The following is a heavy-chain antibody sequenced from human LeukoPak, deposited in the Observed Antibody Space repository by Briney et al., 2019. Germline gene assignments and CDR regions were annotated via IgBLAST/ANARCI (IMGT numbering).Heavy chain of an antibody. CDR2: INVNGGST. J-gene: IGHJ4*02. CDR3: ARASSGYYIDFDY. V-gene: IGHV3-20*04. D-gene: IGHD3-22*01. CDR1: GFTFDDYG. Sequence: GGSLKLSCAASGFTFDDYGMSWVRQAPGKGLEWVSGINVNGGSTGYADSVKGRFTISGVNAKNSLYLQMNSLRAEDQALYYCARASSGYYIDFDYWGQGTLVTVSS.